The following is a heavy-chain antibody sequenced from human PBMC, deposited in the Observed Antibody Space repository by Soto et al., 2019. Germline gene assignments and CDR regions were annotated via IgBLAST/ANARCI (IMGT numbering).Heavy chain of an antibody. CDR1: GGSISSSSYY. Sequence: SETLSLTCTVSGGSISSSSYYWGWIRQPPGKGLEWIGCIYYSGITYYNLSLKSRVTISVDTSKNQFSLKLSSVTAADTAVYYCASGTYDFWSGYPNYYYYYGMDVWGQGTTVTVSS. D-gene: IGHD3-3*01. J-gene: IGHJ6*02. CDR3: ASGTYDFWSGYPNYYYYYGMDV. CDR2: IYYSGIT. V-gene: IGHV4-39*01.